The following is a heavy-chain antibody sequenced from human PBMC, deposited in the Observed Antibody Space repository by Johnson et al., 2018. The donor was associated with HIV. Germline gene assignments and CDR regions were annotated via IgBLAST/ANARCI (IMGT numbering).Heavy chain of an antibody. D-gene: IGHD3-3*01. CDR2: ISYDGSNI. V-gene: IGHV3-30*18. CDR3: AKGVTIFVVDMHDGFDM. CDR1: GFTFSSYG. J-gene: IGHJ3*02. Sequence: QVQLVESGGGVVQPGRSLRLSCAASGFTFSSYGMHWVRQAPGKGLEWVAAISYDGSNIKYATSVKGRVTISRDNSENTLYLHLDNLRPEDTAVYYCAKGVTIFVVDMHDGFDMWGQGTMVTVSS.